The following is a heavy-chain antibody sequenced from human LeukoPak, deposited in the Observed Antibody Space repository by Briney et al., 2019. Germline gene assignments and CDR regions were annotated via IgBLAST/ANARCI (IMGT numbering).Heavy chain of an antibody. CDR1: GGTFSSYA. D-gene: IGHD3-22*01. J-gene: IGHJ3*02. CDR2: IIPIFGTA. Sequence: SVKVSCKASGGTFSSYAISWVRQAPGQGLEWMGGIIPIFGTANYAQKFQGRVTVTTDESTSTAYMELSSLRSEDTAVYYCARDRSTYYYDSSGPNDAFDIWGQGTMVTVSS. CDR3: ARDRSTYYYDSSGPNDAFDI. V-gene: IGHV1-69*05.